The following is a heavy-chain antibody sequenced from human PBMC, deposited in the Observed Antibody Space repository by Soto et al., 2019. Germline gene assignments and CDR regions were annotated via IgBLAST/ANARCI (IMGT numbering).Heavy chain of an antibody. V-gene: IGHV3-30-3*01. J-gene: IGHJ6*02. CDR2: ISFDGTNK. CDR1: GFIFSTYA. Sequence: QVQLVDSGGGVVQPGRSLRLSCAASGFIFSTYAMHWVRQAPGKGLEWVAVISFDGTNKYYADSVKGRFTVSRDNSRNTLYLQMNSLTTEDTAVYYCARPGSGYDVLTGQYFYYYHTIDVWGQGITVTVSS. D-gene: IGHD3-9*01. CDR3: ARPGSGYDVLTGQYFYYYHTIDV.